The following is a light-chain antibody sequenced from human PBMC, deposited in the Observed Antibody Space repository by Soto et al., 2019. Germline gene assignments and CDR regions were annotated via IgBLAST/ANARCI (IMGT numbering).Light chain of an antibody. Sequence: QSVLTQPPSASGTPGQRVTISCSGSDSNIGRNTVNWYQHLPGTAPKLVIFSHNKRPSGVPDLFSGSTSGTSASLAISDLQSEDEAYYYCSSGDDSRTGVVFGGGTKVTVL. CDR3: SSGDDSRTGVV. CDR1: DSNIGRNT. V-gene: IGLV1-44*01. CDR2: SHN. J-gene: IGLJ3*02.